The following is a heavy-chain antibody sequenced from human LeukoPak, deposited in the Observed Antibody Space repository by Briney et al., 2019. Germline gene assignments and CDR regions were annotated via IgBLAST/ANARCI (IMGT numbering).Heavy chain of an antibody. CDR3: ARGSSSSRPYYFDY. D-gene: IGHD6-13*01. CDR2: ITDSSTST. Sequence: GGSLRLSCAASGFTFNNYVMNWVRQAPGKGLEWVSAITDSSTSTYYADSVKGRFTISRHNSKNTLYLQMNSLRAEDTAVYYCARGSSSSRPYYFDYWGQGTLVTVSS. V-gene: IGHV3-23*01. J-gene: IGHJ4*02. CDR1: GFTFNNYV.